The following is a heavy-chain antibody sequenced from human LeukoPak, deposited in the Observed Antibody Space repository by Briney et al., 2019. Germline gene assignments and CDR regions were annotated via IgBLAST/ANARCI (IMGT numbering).Heavy chain of an antibody. CDR2: ISGSGGST. CDR1: GFTFSSYA. Sequence: GGSLRLSCAASGFTFSSYAMSWVRQAPGKGLEWVSAISGSGGSTYYADSAKGRFTISRDNSKNTLYLQMNSLRAEDTAVYYCAKDLGGYDYFDYWGQGTLVTVSS. V-gene: IGHV3-23*01. D-gene: IGHD5-12*01. J-gene: IGHJ4*02. CDR3: AKDLGGYDYFDY.